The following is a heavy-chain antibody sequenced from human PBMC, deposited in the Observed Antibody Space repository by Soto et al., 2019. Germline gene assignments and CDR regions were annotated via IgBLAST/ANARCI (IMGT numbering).Heavy chain of an antibody. J-gene: IGHJ6*03. CDR3: ARMPPRLTCSGGSCYSKVYMDV. V-gene: IGHV4-34*01. D-gene: IGHD2-15*01. CDR2: INHSGST. Sequence: SETLSLTCAVYGGSFSGYYWSWIRQPPGKGLEWIGEINHSGSTNYNPSLKSRFTISVDTSKNQFSLKLSSVTAADTAVYYCARMPPRLTCSGGSCYSKVYMDVWGKGTTVTVSS. CDR1: GGSFSGYY.